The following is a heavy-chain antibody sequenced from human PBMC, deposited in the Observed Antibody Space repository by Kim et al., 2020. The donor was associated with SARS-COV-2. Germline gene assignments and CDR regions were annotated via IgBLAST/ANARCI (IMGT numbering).Heavy chain of an antibody. V-gene: IGHV4-39*01. CDR1: GGSISGSDYY. D-gene: IGHD1-7*01. J-gene: IGHJ3*02. CDR3: ARPLKLTLRTPLDI. Sequence: SETLSLTCTVSGGSISGSDYYWGWIHQPPGTGLEWIGSIFYSGTTYYNPSLRSRVSISVDTSKNQFSLRLRSVTAADTAVYYCARPLKLTLRTPLDIWGQGTMVSVSS. CDR2: IFYSGTT.